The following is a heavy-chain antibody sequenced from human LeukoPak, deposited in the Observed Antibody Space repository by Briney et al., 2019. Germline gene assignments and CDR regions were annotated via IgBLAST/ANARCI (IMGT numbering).Heavy chain of an antibody. V-gene: IGHV1-2*02. CDR2: INPNSGGT. CDR1: GYTFTGYY. Sequence: ASVKVSCKASGYTFTGYYMHWVRQAPGQGLEWMGWINPNSGGTNYAQKFQGRFTMTRDTSISTAYMELSRLRSDDTAVYYCARAIRGGNGWFDPWGQGTLVTVSS. J-gene: IGHJ5*02. D-gene: IGHD1-26*01. CDR3: ARAIRGGNGWFDP.